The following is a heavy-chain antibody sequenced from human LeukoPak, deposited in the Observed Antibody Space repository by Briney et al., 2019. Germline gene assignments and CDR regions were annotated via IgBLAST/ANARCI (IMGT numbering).Heavy chain of an antibody. D-gene: IGHD3-22*01. CDR2: IIPILGIA. Sequence: GASVKVSCKASGGTFSSYAISWARQAPGQGLEWMGRIIPILGIANYAQKFQGRVTITADKSTSTAYMELSSLRSEDTAVYYCAYYYDSSGYYVPADYWGQGTLVTVSS. CDR1: GGTFSSYA. V-gene: IGHV1-69*04. CDR3: AYYYDSSGYYVPADY. J-gene: IGHJ4*02.